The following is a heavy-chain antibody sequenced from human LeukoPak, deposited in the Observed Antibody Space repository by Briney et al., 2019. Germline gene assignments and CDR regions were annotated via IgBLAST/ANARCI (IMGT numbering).Heavy chain of an antibody. J-gene: IGHJ4*02. Sequence: GGSLRPSCAASGFTFSSYTFHWVRQAPGKELEWVAVQDGNNKYYTDSVKGRFTISRDNFKNTLYLQMNSLRAEDTAVYYCARDDRGYSGYHFDHWGQGTLVTVSS. CDR2: QDGNNK. D-gene: IGHD5-12*01. V-gene: IGHV3-30-3*01. CDR1: GFTFSSYT. CDR3: ARDDRGYSGYHFDH.